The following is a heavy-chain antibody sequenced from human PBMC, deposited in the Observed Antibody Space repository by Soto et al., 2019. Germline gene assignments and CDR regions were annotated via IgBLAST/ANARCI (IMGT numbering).Heavy chain of an antibody. CDR2: ISSSGSTI. V-gene: IGHV3-11*01. Sequence: QVQLVESGGGLVKPGGSLRLSCAASGFTFSDYYMSWIRQAPGKGLAWVSYISSSGSTIYYADSVKGRFTIYRDNATNSMYLQMNSLRAEDTDVYYCARSLVRITIFGVVISYFDYWGQGTLVTVSS. D-gene: IGHD3-3*01. CDR3: ARSLVRITIFGVVISYFDY. J-gene: IGHJ4*02. CDR1: GFTFSDYY.